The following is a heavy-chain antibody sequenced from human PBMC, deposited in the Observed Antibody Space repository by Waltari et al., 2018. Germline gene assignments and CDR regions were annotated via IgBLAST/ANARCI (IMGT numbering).Heavy chain of an antibody. CDR3: ARVSIAAAGGVDY. Sequence: QVQLQESGPGLVKPSQPLSLTRTVSGGSISSGRYYWCWIRQPAGKGLEWIGRIYTSGSTNYNTSLKSRVTISVDTSKNQFSLKLSSVTAADTAVYYCARVSIAAAGGVDYWGQGTLVTVSS. CDR1: GGSISSGRYY. J-gene: IGHJ4*02. CDR2: IYTSGST. D-gene: IGHD6-13*01. V-gene: IGHV4-61*02.